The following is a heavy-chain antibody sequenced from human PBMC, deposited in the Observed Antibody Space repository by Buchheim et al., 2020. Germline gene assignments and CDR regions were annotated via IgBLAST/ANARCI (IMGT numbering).Heavy chain of an antibody. CDR2: ISSSSSYI. D-gene: IGHD3-22*01. CDR1: GFTFSSYS. Sequence: EVQLVESGGGLVKPGGSLRLSCAASGFTFSSYSMNWVRQAPGKGLEWVSSISSSSSYIYYAESVKGRFTISRDNAKNSLYLQMNSLRAEDTAVYYCARSYYDSSGCLRYWGQGTL. CDR3: ARSYYDSSGCLRY. J-gene: IGHJ4*02. V-gene: IGHV3-21*01.